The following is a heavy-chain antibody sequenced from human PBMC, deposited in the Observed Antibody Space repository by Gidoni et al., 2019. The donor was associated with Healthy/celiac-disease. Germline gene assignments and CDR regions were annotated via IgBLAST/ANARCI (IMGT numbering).Heavy chain of an antibody. J-gene: IGHJ4*02. CDR3: ARSEVDHYGSGRCYFDY. Sequence: QVQLVESGGGVVQPGRSLRLSCAASGFTFSSSGMHWVRQAPGKGLEWVAVIWYDGSNKYYADSVKGRFTISRDNSKNTLYLQMNSLRAEDTAVYYCARSEVDHYGSGRCYFDYWGQGTLVTVSS. D-gene: IGHD3-10*01. CDR2: IWYDGSNK. CDR1: GFTFSSSG. V-gene: IGHV3-33*01.